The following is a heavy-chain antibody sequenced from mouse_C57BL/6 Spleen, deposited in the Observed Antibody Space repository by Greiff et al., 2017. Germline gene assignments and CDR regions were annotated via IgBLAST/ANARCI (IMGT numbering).Heavy chain of an antibody. D-gene: IGHD1-1*01. CDR2: FYPGSGSI. CDR1: GYTFTEYT. Sequence: QVQLQQSGAELVKPGASVKLSCKASGYTFTEYTIHWVQQRSGQGLEWIGWFYPGSGSITYNEKFKSKATLTADKSSSTVYMELSRLTSEDSAVYCCARLEDSDCGDGLFAYWGQGTLVTVSA. V-gene: IGHV1-62-2*01. J-gene: IGHJ3*01. CDR3: ARLEDSDCGDGLFAY.